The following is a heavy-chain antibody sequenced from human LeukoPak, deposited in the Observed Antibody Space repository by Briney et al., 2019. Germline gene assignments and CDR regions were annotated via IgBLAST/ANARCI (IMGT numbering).Heavy chain of an antibody. CDR1: GFTFSDNA. CDR2: ISFDGNNK. Sequence: GGSLRLSCAASGFTFSDNAMHWVRLAPGKGLEWVAVISFDGNNKYYADSVKGRFTISRDNSKNTLYLQMNSLRAEDTAVYYCARGGSYAFSHYYYGMDVWGQGTTVTVSS. V-gene: IGHV3-30*04. J-gene: IGHJ6*02. CDR3: ARGGSYAFSHYYYGMDV. D-gene: IGHD1-26*01.